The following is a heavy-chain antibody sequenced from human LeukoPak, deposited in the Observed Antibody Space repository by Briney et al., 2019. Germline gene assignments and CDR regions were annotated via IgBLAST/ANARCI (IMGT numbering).Heavy chain of an antibody. CDR1: GYTFTGYY. CDR3: ARGPRTDY. J-gene: IGHJ4*02. CDR2: INPNSGGT. V-gene: IGHV1-2*02. Sequence: EASVKVSRKASGYTFTGYYMHWVRQAPGQGLEWMGWINPNSGGTNYAQKFQGRVTMTTDTSTSTAYMELRSLRSDDTAVYYCARGPRTDYWGQGTLVTVSS.